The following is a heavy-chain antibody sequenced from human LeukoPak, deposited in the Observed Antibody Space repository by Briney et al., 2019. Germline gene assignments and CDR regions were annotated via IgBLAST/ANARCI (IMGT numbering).Heavy chain of an antibody. CDR3: AKVPGWEVIAIGGDAYYFDY. J-gene: IGHJ4*02. CDR1: GFSFSSYA. CDR2: ISGSGGST. V-gene: IGHV3-23*01. Sequence: GGSLRLSCAASGFSFSSYAMSWVRQAPGKGLEWVSAISGSGGSTYYADSVKGRFTISRDNSKNTLYLQMNSLRAEDTAVYYCAKVPGWEVIAIGGDAYYFDYWGQGTLVTVSS. D-gene: IGHD2-21*01.